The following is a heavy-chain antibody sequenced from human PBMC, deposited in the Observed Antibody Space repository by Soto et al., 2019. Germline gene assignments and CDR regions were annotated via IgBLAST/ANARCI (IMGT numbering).Heavy chain of an antibody. V-gene: IGHV1-46*01. D-gene: IGHD3-10*01. Sequence: ASVKVSCKASGYTFTSYYMHWVRQAPGQGLEWMGIINPSGGSTSYAQKFQGRVTMTRDTSTSTVYMELSSLRSEDTAVYYCAREPRFLVRGVTGENHFDPGGKGTLVTVPS. J-gene: IGHJ5*02. CDR1: GYTFTSYY. CDR2: INPSGGST. CDR3: AREPRFLVRGVTGENHFDP.